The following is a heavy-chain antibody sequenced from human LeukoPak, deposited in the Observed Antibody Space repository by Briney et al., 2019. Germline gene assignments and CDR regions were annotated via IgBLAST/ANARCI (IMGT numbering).Heavy chain of an antibody. CDR2: VDWDGGIA. V-gene: IGHV3-43*01. D-gene: IGHD6-19*01. CDR1: GLTVSSNY. J-gene: IGHJ4*02. Sequence: GGSLRLSCAASGLTVSSNYMRWVRQAPGKGLEWVSLVDWDGGIAKYADSVKGRFTISRDNSKNSLYLQMNGLRTEDTALYYCAKDQWLVGGYYFDSWGQGTLVTVSS. CDR3: AKDQWLVGGYYFDS.